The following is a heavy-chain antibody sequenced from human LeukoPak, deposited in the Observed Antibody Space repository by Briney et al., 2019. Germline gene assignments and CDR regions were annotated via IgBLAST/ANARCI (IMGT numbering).Heavy chain of an antibody. D-gene: IGHD3-9*01. CDR3: ARGPTIDYDILTGYYYFDY. J-gene: IGHJ4*02. CDR2: INHSGTT. Sequence: SETLSLACAVYRGSFSGYYWTWIRQFPGKGLEWIGEINHSGTTNYNPSLKSRVTISIDTSKNQFSLKLSSVTAADTAVYYCARGPTIDYDILTGYYYFDYWGQGTLVTVSS. CDR1: RGSFSGYY. V-gene: IGHV4-34*01.